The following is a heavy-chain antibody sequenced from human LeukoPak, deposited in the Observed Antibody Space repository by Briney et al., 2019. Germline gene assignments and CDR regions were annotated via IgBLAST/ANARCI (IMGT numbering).Heavy chain of an antibody. Sequence: GGSLRLSCAVSGFTFSDYYMNWVRQAPGKGLEWVGRIKGKPDGGTADYAAPVKGRFTISRDDSKNTLYLQMNSLKTEDTAVYYCIADTPDFAPYDFDYWGQGTLVTVSS. CDR1: GFTFSDYY. D-gene: IGHD1-14*01. J-gene: IGHJ4*02. CDR3: IADTPDFAPYDFDY. V-gene: IGHV3-15*01. CDR2: IKGKPDGGTA.